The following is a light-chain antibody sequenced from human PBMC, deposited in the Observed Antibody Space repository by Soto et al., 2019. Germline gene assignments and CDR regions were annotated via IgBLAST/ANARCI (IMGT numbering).Light chain of an antibody. Sequence: EMLLTQCPGTLSLSPGDRVTLSCRASQSVSSYLSWYQQRPGQAPRLLIYEASKRATGIPARFSGSGSGTDFTLTISGLETDDFAVYFCQQYSRWPRETFGPGTKVDI. CDR1: QSVSSY. CDR2: EAS. CDR3: QQYSRWPRET. V-gene: IGKV3-11*01. J-gene: IGKJ3*01.